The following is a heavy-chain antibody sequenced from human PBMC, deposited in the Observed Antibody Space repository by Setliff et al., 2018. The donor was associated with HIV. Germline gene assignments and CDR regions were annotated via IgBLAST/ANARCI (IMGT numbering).Heavy chain of an antibody. V-gene: IGHV1-8*02. CDR2: MNPNSGNT. Sequence: EASVKVSCKASGYSFTTSGVSWVRQAPGQGLEWMGWMNPNSGNTGYAQKFQGRVTMTRNTSISTAYMELSSLRSEDTAVYYCARGQQLPHWGQGTLVTVSS. CDR3: ARGQQLPH. J-gene: IGHJ4*02. D-gene: IGHD6-13*01. CDR1: GYSFTTSG.